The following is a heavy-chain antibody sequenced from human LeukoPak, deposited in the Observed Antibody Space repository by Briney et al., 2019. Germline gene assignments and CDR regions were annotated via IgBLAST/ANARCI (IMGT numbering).Heavy chain of an antibody. CDR2: IYYTGTT. CDR1: GGAISSYY. V-gene: IGHV4-59*01. Sequence: SETLSLTCTVSGGAISSYYWSWIRQPPGKGLEWIGYIYYTGTTNYNPSLKSRVTISVDTSKNQFSLKLSSVTAADTAVYYCARGGWRLDYWGQGTLVTVSS. J-gene: IGHJ4*02. CDR3: ARGGWRLDY. D-gene: IGHD2-15*01.